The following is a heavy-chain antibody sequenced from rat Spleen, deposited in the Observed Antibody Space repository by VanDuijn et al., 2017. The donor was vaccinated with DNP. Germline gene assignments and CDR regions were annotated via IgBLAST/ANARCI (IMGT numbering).Heavy chain of an antibody. V-gene: IGHV5-31*01. J-gene: IGHJ2*01. CDR3: ARDKNYYLDY. CDR1: GFTFNNYW. CDR2: ITSSGGST. Sequence: EVQLVESGGDLVQPGRSLKLSCVASGFTFNNYWMTWIRQVPGKGLEWVASITSSGGSTYYPDSVKGRFTISRDNAKNTLYLQMNSLRSEDTATYYCARDKNYYLDYWGQGVMVTVSS.